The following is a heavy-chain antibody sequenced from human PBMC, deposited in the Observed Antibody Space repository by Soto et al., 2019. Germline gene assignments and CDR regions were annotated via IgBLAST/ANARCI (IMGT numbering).Heavy chain of an antibody. Sequence: QVQLVQSGAEVKKPGSSVKVSCKASGGTFSSYTISWVRQAPGHGLEWMGRIIPILGIANYAQKFQGRVTITADKSTSTAYMELSSLRSEDTAVDYCARSYSSGWSDIDYWGQGTLVTVSS. CDR2: IIPILGIA. CDR1: GGTFSSYT. D-gene: IGHD6-19*01. V-gene: IGHV1-69*02. J-gene: IGHJ4*02. CDR3: ARSYSSGWSDIDY.